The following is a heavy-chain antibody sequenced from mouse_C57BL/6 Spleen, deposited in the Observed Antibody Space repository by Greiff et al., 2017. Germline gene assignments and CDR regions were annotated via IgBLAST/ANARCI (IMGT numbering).Heavy chain of an antibody. CDR3: ASEIYYYGRGAMDY. V-gene: IGHV1-18*01. Sequence: EVQLQQSGPELVKPGASVKIPCTASGYTFTDYNMDWVKQSHGKSLEWIGDINPNNGGTIYNQKFKGKATLTVDKSSSTAYMELRSLTSEDTAVYYCASEIYYYGRGAMDYWGQGTSVTVSS. CDR2: INPNNGGT. CDR1: GYTFTDYN. D-gene: IGHD1-1*01. J-gene: IGHJ4*01.